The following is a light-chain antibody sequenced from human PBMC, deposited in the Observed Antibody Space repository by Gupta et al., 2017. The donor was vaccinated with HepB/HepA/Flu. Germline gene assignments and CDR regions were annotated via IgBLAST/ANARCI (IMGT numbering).Light chain of an antibody. Sequence: EIVLTQSPATLSLSPGERATLSCRASQSVRNYLAWYQQKPGQAPRLLIYDASNRATDIPARFSGSGPGPDFTLTISSLEPEDFAIYYCQQRSDGPYTFGQGTKLEIK. CDR1: QSVRNY. J-gene: IGKJ2*01. V-gene: IGKV3D-11*02. CDR3: QQRSDGPYT. CDR2: DAS.